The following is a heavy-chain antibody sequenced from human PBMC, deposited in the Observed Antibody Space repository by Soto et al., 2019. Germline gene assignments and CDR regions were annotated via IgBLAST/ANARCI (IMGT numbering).Heavy chain of an antibody. Sequence: QLQLQESGPGLVKPSETLSLTCTVSGGSISSSSYYWGWIRQPPGKGLEWIGRIYYSGSTYYNPSLKSRVTISVDTSKNQCPMKLSSVPAADTAVYYCARHEAPSGWYFDYWGQGSLVTVSS. J-gene: IGHJ4*02. D-gene: IGHD6-19*01. CDR3: ARHEAPSGWYFDY. V-gene: IGHV4-39*01. CDR2: IYYSGST. CDR1: GGSISSSSYY.